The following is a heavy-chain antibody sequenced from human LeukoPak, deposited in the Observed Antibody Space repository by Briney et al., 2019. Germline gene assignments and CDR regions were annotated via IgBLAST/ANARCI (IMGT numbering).Heavy chain of an antibody. V-gene: IGHV4-28*05. D-gene: IGHD2-2*02. CDR3: ARTMSSSHTVYGMDV. J-gene: IGHJ6*02. Sequence: SETLSLTCAVSGYSISSSNWWGWIRQPPGKGLEWIGYIYYSGSIYYNPSLKSRVTMSVGTSKNQFSLKLSSVTAVDTAVYYCARTMSSSHTVYGMDVWGQGTTVTVSS. CDR1: GYSISSSNW. CDR2: IYYSGSI.